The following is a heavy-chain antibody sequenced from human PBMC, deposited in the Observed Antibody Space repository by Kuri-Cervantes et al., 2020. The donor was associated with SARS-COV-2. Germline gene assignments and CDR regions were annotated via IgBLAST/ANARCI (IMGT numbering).Heavy chain of an antibody. CDR2: INGDGSTR. D-gene: IGHD1-1*01. Sequence: GGSLRLSCVASGFTFRSYWMHWVRQAPGKGLVWVSRINGDGSTRTYANSVKGRFTISRDDSKNTLFLQMSSLRIEDTAIYYCALNYYFNYWGQGTLVTVSS. J-gene: IGHJ4*02. CDR1: GFTFRSYW. V-gene: IGHV3-74*03. CDR3: ALNYYFNY.